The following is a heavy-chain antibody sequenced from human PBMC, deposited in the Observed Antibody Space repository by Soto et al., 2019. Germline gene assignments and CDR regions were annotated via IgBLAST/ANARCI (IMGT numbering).Heavy chain of an antibody. CDR2: IYDDGSA. J-gene: IGHJ5*02. V-gene: IGHV4-59*01. CDR3: ARDKYCSGGSCRKNWFDP. Sequence: SETLSLTCTVSGGSISSSYWSWIRQPPGKGLEWLAYIYDDGSANYNPSLKSRATISLDMSKNQFSLKLTSVTAADTAVYYCARDKYCSGGSCRKNWFDPWGQGTLVTSPQ. D-gene: IGHD2-15*01. CDR1: GGSISSSY.